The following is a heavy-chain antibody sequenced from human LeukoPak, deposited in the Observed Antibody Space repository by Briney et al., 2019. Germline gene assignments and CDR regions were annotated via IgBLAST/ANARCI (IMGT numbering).Heavy chain of an antibody. Sequence: GGSLRLSCAASGFTFSDYYMSWIRQAPGKGLEWVSYISSSGSTIYYADSVKGRFTISRDNAKNSLYLQMNSLRAEDTAVYYCARGDCSSTSCPDTYYYYGMDVWGKGTTVTVSS. CDR2: ISSSGSTI. D-gene: IGHD2-2*01. J-gene: IGHJ6*04. CDR3: ARGDCSSTSCPDTYYYYGMDV. CDR1: GFTFSDYY. V-gene: IGHV3-11*01.